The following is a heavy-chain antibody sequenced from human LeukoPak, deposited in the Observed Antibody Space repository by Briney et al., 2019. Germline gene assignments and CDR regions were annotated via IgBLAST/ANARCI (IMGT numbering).Heavy chain of an antibody. CDR1: GYTFTSYG. D-gene: IGHD3-10*01. Sequence: GASVKVSCKTSGYTFTSYGTNWVRQAPGQGLEWMGRIIPILGIANYAQKFQGRVTITADKSTSTAYMELSSLRSEDTAVYYCARDGDYGSGSSDYWGQGTLVTVSS. CDR2: IIPILGIA. CDR3: ARDGDYGSGSSDY. J-gene: IGHJ4*02. V-gene: IGHV1-69*04.